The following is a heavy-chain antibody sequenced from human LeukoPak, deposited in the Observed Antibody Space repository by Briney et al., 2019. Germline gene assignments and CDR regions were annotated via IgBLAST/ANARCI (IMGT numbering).Heavy chain of an antibody. CDR2: IIPIFGTA. J-gene: IGHJ6*03. V-gene: IGHV1-69*05. Sequence: SVKVSCKASGYTFTSYAISWVRQAPGQGLEWMGGIIPIFGTANYAQKFQGRVTITTDESTSTAYMELSSLRSEDTAVYYCARAGGLLSYYYMDVWGKGTTVTVSS. CDR3: ARAGGLLSYYYMDV. CDR1: GYTFTSYA. D-gene: IGHD3-10*01.